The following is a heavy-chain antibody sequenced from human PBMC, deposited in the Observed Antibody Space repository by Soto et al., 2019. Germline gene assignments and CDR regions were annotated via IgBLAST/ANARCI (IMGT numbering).Heavy chain of an antibody. J-gene: IGHJ6*02. D-gene: IGHD6-19*01. V-gene: IGHV4-39*01. Sequence: SETLSLTCTVSGGSISSSSYYWGWIRQPPGKGLEWIGSIYYSGSTYYNPSLKSRVTISVDTSKNQFSLKLSSVTAADTAVYYCARLRYSSGWSYYYYYYGMDVWGQGTTVTVSS. CDR2: IYYSGST. CDR3: ARLRYSSGWSYYYYYYGMDV. CDR1: GGSISSSSYY.